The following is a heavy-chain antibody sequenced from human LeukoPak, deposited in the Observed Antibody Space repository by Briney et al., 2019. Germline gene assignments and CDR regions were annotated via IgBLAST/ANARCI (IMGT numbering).Heavy chain of an antibody. J-gene: IGHJ5*02. D-gene: IGHD5-18*01. CDR3: AREGYSYGYRWFDP. CDR1: GFTVSSNY. V-gene: IGHV3-53*01. CDR2: IYSGGST. Sequence: GGSLRLSCAASGFTVSSNYMSWVRQAPGKGLEWVSVIYSGGSTYYADSVKGRFTISRDNSKNTLYLQMNSLRAEDTAVYYCAREGYSYGYRWFDPWGQGTLVTVSS.